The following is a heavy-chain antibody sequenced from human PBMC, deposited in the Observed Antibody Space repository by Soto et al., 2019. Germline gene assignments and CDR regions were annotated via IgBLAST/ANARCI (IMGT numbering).Heavy chain of an antibody. D-gene: IGHD2-2*01. CDR3: ARGPILPGATSWLDP. V-gene: IGHV1-69*13. CDR2: IIPMTGTP. CDR1: GGIFSSFS. J-gene: IGHJ5*02. Sequence: ASVKVSCKASGGIFSSFSITWVRQVPGHGLEWMGGIIPMTGTPNYAEKFQGRLTLTADASTRTAYLVLSSLKSEDTAVYYCARGPILPGATSWLDPWGQGTLVTVSS.